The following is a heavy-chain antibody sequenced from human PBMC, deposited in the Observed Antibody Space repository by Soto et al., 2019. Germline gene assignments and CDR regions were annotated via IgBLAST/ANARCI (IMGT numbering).Heavy chain of an antibody. D-gene: IGHD5-18*01. V-gene: IGHV1-46*01. CDR1: GYTFTSYY. CDR2: INPSGGST. CDR3: ARDTPIYSYRHNFAY. Sequence: GASVKVSCKASGYTFTSYYMHWVRQAPGQGLEWMGIINPSGGSTSYAQKFQGRVTMTRDTSTSTVYMELSSLRSEDTAVYYCARDTPIYSYRHNFAYWGQGTLVTVDS. J-gene: IGHJ4*02.